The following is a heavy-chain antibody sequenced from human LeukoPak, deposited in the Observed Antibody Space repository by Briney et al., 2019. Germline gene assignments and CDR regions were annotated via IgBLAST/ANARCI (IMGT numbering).Heavy chain of an antibody. V-gene: IGHV3-30*18. CDR1: GFTFSGYG. J-gene: IGHJ4*02. D-gene: IGHD6-19*01. CDR2: ISYDGSNK. Sequence: GGSLRLSCAASGFTFSGYGMHWVRQAPGKGLEWVAVISYDGSNKYYADSVKGRFTISRDNSKNTLYLQMNSLRAEDTAVYYCANAAQEQWLPNFDYWGQGTLVTVSS. CDR3: ANAAQEQWLPNFDY.